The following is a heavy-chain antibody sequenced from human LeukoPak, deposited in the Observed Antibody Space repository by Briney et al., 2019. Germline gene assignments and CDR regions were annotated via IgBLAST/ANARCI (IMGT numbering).Heavy chain of an antibody. CDR1: GGSIRSLGYS. J-gene: IGHJ5*02. V-gene: IGHV4-39*07. D-gene: IGHD5-12*01. CDR2: MYYAGTT. CDR3: ARSVSAYAGRGWFDP. Sequence: PSETLSLTCSVSGGSIRSLGYSWGWIRQPPGKGLEWIASMYYAGTTYYNPSLKSRVTMSVDTSKNQFSLNLTSVTAADTAVFYCARSVSAYAGRGWFDPWGQGTLVTVSS.